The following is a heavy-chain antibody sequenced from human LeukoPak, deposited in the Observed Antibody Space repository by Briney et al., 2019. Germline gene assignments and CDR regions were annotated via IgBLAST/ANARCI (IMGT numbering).Heavy chain of an antibody. V-gene: IGHV3-21*01. CDR2: ISGFDTYI. J-gene: IGHJ4*02. CDR3: VRDGAYSYTY. Sequence: GGSLRLSCAASGFTFSSFSMHWVRQAPGKGLEWVSSISGFDTYIHYADSVKGRFTISRDNAKNSLYLQMNSLRAEDTGFYYCVRDGAYSYTYWGQGTLVIVSS. D-gene: IGHD5-18*01. CDR1: GFTFSSFS.